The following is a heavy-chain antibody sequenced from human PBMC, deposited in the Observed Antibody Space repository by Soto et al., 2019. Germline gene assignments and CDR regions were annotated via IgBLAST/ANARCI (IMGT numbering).Heavy chain of an antibody. CDR3: ARVPGPWGVNPLLTDDY. D-gene: IGHD3-9*01. J-gene: IGHJ4*02. CDR1: GGSISSGGYY. Sequence: VQLQESGPGLVKPSQTLSLTCTVSGGSISSGGYYWNWIRQHPGKGLEWIGYIYYSGSTYYNPSLKSRVTISVDTSKNQFSLKLSSVTAADTAVYYCARVPGPWGVNPLLTDDYWGQGTLVTVSS. V-gene: IGHV4-31*03. CDR2: IYYSGST.